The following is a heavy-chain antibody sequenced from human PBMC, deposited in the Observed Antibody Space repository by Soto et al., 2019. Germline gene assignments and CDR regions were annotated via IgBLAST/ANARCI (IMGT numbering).Heavy chain of an antibody. CDR3: ARILGEYSYGIYYFDY. J-gene: IGHJ4*02. Sequence: PSETLSLTCTVSGGSISSYYWSWIRQPPGKGLEWVGYIYYSGSTTYNPSLKSRVTISVDTSKNQFSLKVSSVTAADTAVYYCARILGEYSYGIYYFDYWGQGTLVTVSS. CDR2: IYYSGST. CDR1: GGSISSYY. V-gene: IGHV4-59*01. D-gene: IGHD5-18*01.